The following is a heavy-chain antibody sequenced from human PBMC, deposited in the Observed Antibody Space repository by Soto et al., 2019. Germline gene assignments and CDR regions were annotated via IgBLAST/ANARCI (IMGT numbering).Heavy chain of an antibody. D-gene: IGHD6-13*01. CDR1: GFSVSSYA. V-gene: IGHV3-23*01. CDR3: AKSWFGMDV. Sequence: EVQLLESGGGLVQPGGSLRPSCAASGFSVSSYAMSWVRQAPGKGLEWVSTISGSGGSTNYADSVKGRFTISRDNSKNTLYLQMNSLRAEDTAVYYCAKSWFGMDVWGQGTTVTVSS. J-gene: IGHJ6*02. CDR2: ISGSGGST.